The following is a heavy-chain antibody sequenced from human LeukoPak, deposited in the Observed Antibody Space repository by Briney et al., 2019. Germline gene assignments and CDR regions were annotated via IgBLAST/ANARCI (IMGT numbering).Heavy chain of an antibody. CDR2: INSDGSST. V-gene: IGHV3-74*01. D-gene: IGHD1-14*01. J-gene: IGHJ5*02. CDR1: GFTFSSYW. Sequence: PGGSLRLSCAASGFTFSSYWMHWVRQAPGKGLVWVSRINSDGSSTSYADSVKGRFTISRDNAKNTLFLQMNSLRAEDTAVYYCGRAPEGSRWFDPWGQGTLVTVSS. CDR3: GRAPEGSRWFDP.